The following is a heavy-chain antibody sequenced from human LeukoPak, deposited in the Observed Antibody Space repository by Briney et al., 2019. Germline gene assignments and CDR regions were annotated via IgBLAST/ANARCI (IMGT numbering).Heavy chain of an antibody. V-gene: IGHV3-74*01. D-gene: IGHD1-1*01. Sequence: ASLRLSCAASGFSFSVYWMHWVRQAPGKGPVWVSRIKTDGRITDYADFVKGRFTISRDNAKNKLYLQMNDLTAEDKAVYYCFRDCRYNTDCMECWGQGTLVTVSS. CDR1: GFSFSVYW. J-gene: IGHJ4*02. CDR3: FRDCRYNTDCMEC. CDR2: IKTDGRIT.